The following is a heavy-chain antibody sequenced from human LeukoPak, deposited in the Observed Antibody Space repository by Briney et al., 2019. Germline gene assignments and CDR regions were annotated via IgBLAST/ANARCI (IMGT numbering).Heavy chain of an antibody. CDR1: RYSFTSYW. J-gene: IGHJ4*02. CDR3: ARLAVGYCRGGSCYYFDY. D-gene: IGHD2-15*01. CDR2: IYPGDSDT. Sequence: GESLKISCKGSRYSFTSYWIGWVRQMPGEGLGWIGIIYPGDSDTRYSPSFQGQVTISADKSISTAYLQWSSLKASDTAMYYCARLAVGYCRGGSCYYFDYWGQGTLVTVSS. V-gene: IGHV5-51*01.